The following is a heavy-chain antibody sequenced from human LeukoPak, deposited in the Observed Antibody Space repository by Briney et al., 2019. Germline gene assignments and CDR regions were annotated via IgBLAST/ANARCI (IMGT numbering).Heavy chain of an antibody. Sequence: RGESLKISCKGSGYSFTSYWIGWVRQMPGKGLEWMGIIYPGASDTRYSPSFQGQVTISADKSISTAYLQWSRLKASDTAMYYCARRYCSGGSCFDSWGQGTLVTVSS. CDR3: ARRYCSGGSCFDS. CDR2: IYPGASDT. V-gene: IGHV5-51*01. D-gene: IGHD2-15*01. CDR1: GYSFTSYW. J-gene: IGHJ4*02.